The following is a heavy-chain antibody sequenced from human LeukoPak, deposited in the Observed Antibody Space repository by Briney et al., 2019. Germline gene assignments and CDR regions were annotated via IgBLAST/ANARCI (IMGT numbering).Heavy chain of an antibody. V-gene: IGHV1-69*06. CDR3: ARAYCSSTSCYDGGEWFDP. CDR1: GGTFSSYA. J-gene: IGHJ5*02. CDR2: IIPIFGTA. Sequence: ASVKVSCKASGGTFSSYAISWVRQAPGQGLEWMGGIIPIFGTANYAQKFQGRVTITADKSTSTAYMELSSLRSEDTAVYYCARAYCSSTSCYDGGEWFDPWGQGTLVTVSS. D-gene: IGHD2-2*01.